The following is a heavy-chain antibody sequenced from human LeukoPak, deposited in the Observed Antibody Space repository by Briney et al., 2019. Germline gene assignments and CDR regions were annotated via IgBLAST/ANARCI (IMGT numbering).Heavy chain of an antibody. CDR2: INPNSGGT. CDR3: ARIEHYYYYGMDV. Sequence: ASVTVSCKASGYTFTGYYMHWVLQAPGQGLEWMGRINPNSGGTNYAQKFQGRVTMTRDTSISTAYMELSRLRSDDTAVYYCARIEHYYYYGMDVWGQGTTVTVSS. V-gene: IGHV1-2*06. J-gene: IGHJ6*02. CDR1: GYTFTGYY.